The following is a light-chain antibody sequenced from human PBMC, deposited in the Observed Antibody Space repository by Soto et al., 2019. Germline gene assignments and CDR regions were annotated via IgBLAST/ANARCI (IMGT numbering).Light chain of an antibody. CDR1: QGISSY. V-gene: IGKV1-9*01. CDR2: AAS. J-gene: IGKJ2*01. Sequence: IQLTQSPSSLSASVGDRVTITCRASQGISSYLAWYQQKPGKAPKLLIYAASTLQSGVPSRFSGSGSGTDFTLIISSMQTADFTTYYCQQLNRYPSTFGQGTKLESK. CDR3: QQLNRYPST.